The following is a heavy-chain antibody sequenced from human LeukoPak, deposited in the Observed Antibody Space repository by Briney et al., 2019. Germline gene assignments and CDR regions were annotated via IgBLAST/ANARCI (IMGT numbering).Heavy chain of an antibody. D-gene: IGHD3-10*01. Sequence: PGGSLRLSCAASGFTFSSYAMSWVRQAPGKGLEWVSAISGSGGSTYYADSVKGRFTISRDNAKNSLYLQMNSLRAEDTAVYYCARWVSGGSGSPNWFDPWGQGTLVTVSS. CDR1: GFTFSSYA. CDR2: ISGSGGST. V-gene: IGHV3-23*01. J-gene: IGHJ5*02. CDR3: ARWVSGGSGSPNWFDP.